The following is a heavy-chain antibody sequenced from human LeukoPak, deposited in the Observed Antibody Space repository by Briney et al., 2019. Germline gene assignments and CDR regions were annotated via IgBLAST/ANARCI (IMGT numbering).Heavy chain of an antibody. CDR1: GGSFSGYY. CDR2: INHSGST. J-gene: IGHJ4*02. CDR3: ARTTGEDSSGYDY. D-gene: IGHD3-22*01. Sequence: SETLSLTCAVYGGSFSGYYWSWIRQPPGKGLEWIGEINHSGSTNYNPSLKSRVTISVDTSKNQFSLKLGSVTAADTAVYYCARTTGEDSSGYDYWGQGTLVTVSS. V-gene: IGHV4-34*01.